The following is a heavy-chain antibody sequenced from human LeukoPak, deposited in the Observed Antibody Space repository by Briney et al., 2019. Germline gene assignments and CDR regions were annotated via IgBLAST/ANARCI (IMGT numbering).Heavy chain of an antibody. CDR1: GFTFSSYA. CDR3: ARDLAGDYDLDY. J-gene: IGHJ4*02. V-gene: IGHV3-23*01. Sequence: GGSLRLSCAASGFTFSSYAMSWVRQAPGKGLEWVSAISGSGGSTYYADSVKGRFTISRDNAKNSLYLQMNSLRAEDTAVYYCARDLAGDYDLDYWGQGTLVAVSS. D-gene: IGHD4-17*01. CDR2: ISGSGGST.